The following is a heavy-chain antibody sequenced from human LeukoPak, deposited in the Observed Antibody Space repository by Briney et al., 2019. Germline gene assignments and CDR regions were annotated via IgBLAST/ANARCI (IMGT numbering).Heavy chain of an antibody. V-gene: IGHV3-15*01. Sequence: KTGGSLRLSCAASGFTFSNAWMSWVRQAPGKGLERVVRIKVKVDGRTTEYSGAVKGRFTISRDDSKNKLYLQMNSLKTEDTAVYYCTTNDLRYTMSTLRYWGQGTLVTVSS. CDR3: TTNDLRYTMSTLRY. D-gene: IGHD3-16*01. CDR1: GFTFSNAW. CDR2: IKVKVDGRTT. J-gene: IGHJ4*02.